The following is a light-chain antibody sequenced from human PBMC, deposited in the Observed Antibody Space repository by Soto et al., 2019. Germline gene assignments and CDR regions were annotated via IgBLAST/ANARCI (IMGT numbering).Light chain of an antibody. CDR3: QQYSNLPHT. Sequence: ESVLTQSPGTLSLSPGERATLSCRASQSVTNRYFAWYQQRPAQASRRLIYGISNRATGIPDRFSGSGAGTDFTLTISRLEPEDFVVYYCQQYSNLPHTFGQGTKLEVK. V-gene: IGKV3-20*01. J-gene: IGKJ2*01. CDR2: GIS. CDR1: QSVTNRY.